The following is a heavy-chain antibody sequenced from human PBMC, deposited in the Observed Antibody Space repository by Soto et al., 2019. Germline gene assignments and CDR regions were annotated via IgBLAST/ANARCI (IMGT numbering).Heavy chain of an antibody. Sequence: QVQLVQSGAEVKKPGSSVKVSCKASGGTFSSYAISWVRQAPGQGLEWMGGIIPIFGTANYAQKFQGRVTISADQSRCTGYRERSSLRFAGRAVYYGADGGGSSGPGGWFDPWGQGTLVTVSS. CDR1: GGTFSSYA. J-gene: IGHJ5*02. V-gene: IGHV1-69*01. CDR3: ADGGGSSGPGGWFDP. CDR2: IIPIFGTA. D-gene: IGHD6-19*01.